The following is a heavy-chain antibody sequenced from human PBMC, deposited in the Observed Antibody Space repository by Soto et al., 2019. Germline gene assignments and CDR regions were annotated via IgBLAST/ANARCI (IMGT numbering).Heavy chain of an antibody. D-gene: IGHD3-22*01. J-gene: IGHJ5*02. CDR3: ARPIQYYYVGSGHSAWFAP. CDR2: IIPIFGTA. V-gene: IGHV1-69*12. Sequence: QVQLVQSGAEVKKPGSSVKVSCKASGGTFSSYAISWVRQAPGQGLEWMGGIIPIFGTANYAQKFQGRVMNTASESTSTASMGLSRLRSEDTAVYYCARPIQYYYVGSGHSAWFAPWGQGTLVTVSS. CDR1: GGTFSSYA.